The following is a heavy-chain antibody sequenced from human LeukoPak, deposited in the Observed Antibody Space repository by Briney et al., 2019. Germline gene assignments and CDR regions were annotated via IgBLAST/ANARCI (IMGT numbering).Heavy chain of an antibody. D-gene: IGHD3-22*01. CDR2: IGTYGGDT. CDR3: ARDLWNFYDDSGYNRDFDS. Sequence: ASVKVTCKATSRISWVRQAPGQGLEWMGWIGTYGGDTYYAQKFQGRITVTTDTSTSTVYMELRNLRSDDTAVYYCARDLWNFYDDSGYNRDFDSWGQGTLVTVSS. J-gene: IGHJ5*01. V-gene: IGHV1-18*01. CDR1: TSR.